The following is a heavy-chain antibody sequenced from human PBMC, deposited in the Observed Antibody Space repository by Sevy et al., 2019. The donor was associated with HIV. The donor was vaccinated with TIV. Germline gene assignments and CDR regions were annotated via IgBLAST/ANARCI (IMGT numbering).Heavy chain of an antibody. Sequence: SETLSLTCTVSGGSITSLYWNWIRQPPGKGLEWIANIYYNGHINYNPSLKSRATLSLDTPKNQFSLRLSSVTAADTAMYYCAGENAWGRGYSWGQGTLVTVSS. CDR2: IYYNGHI. V-gene: IGHV4-59*08. J-gene: IGHJ4*02. D-gene: IGHD1-26*01. CDR1: GGSITSLY. CDR3: AGENAWGRGYS.